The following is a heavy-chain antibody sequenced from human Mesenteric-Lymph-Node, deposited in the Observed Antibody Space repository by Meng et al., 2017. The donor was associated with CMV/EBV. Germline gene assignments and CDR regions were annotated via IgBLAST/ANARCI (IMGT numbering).Heavy chain of an antibody. J-gene: IGHJ3*02. Sequence: ASVKVSCKASGYSFTFYSMHWVRQAPGQGLEWMGIIDPSGGSTTYAQNFQGRVSMTRDTSTSTVYMELSNLISDDTAVYYCARAQAHCSGGSCYGKADAFDIWGQGTMVTVSS. CDR1: GYSFTFYS. D-gene: IGHD2-15*01. V-gene: IGHV1-46*01. CDR3: ARAQAHCSGGSCYGKADAFDI. CDR2: IDPSGGST.